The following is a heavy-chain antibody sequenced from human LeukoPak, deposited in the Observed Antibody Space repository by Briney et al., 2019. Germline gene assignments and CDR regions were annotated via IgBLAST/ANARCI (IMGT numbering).Heavy chain of an antibody. D-gene: IGHD2-2*01. CDR2: ISSSSSYI. V-gene: IGHV3-21*01. CDR3: ARGVIGYCSSTSCLNYMDV. Sequence: GGSLRLSCAASGFTFSSYSMNWVRQAPGKGLEWVSSISSSSSYIYYADSVKGRFTISRDNAKNSLYLQMNSLRAEDTAVYYCARGVIGYCSSTSCLNYMDVWGKGTTVTVSS. J-gene: IGHJ6*03. CDR1: GFTFSSYS.